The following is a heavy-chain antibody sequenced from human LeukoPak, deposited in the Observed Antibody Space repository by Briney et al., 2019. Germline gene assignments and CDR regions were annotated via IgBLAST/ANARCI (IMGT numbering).Heavy chain of an antibody. D-gene: IGHD1-26*01. CDR2: IIPIFGTA. Sequence: ASVKVSCKASGCTFSSYAISWVRQAPGQGLEWMGGIIPIFGTANYAQKLQGRVTITPDEYTSTAYMELSSLRSEDTAVYYCASFGGGSYYYYYYYMDVWGKGTTVTVSS. V-gene: IGHV1-69*13. CDR3: ASFGGGSYYYYYYYMDV. J-gene: IGHJ6*03. CDR1: GCTFSSYA.